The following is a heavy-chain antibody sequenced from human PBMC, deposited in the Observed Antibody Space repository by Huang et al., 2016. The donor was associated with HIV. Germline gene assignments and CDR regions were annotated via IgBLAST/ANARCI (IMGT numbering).Heavy chain of an antibody. J-gene: IGHJ4*02. CDR1: GGCFSGYY. CDR3: AREKAADSAWYGVYYFDY. Sequence: QVQLRQWGAGLVKPSETLSLTCAVYGGCFSGYYWTWIRQSPGKGLEWIGEINHIGKTNYQPSLKSRVTISKDTAKNQFSLQLTSVSAADTGVYFCAREKAADSAWYGVYYFDYWGEGALVTVTS. CDR2: INHIGKT. V-gene: IGHV4-34*01. D-gene: IGHD6-19*01.